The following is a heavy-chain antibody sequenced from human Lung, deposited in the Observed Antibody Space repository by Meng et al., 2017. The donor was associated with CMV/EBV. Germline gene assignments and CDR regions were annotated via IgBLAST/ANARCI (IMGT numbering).Heavy chain of an antibody. D-gene: IGHD6-19*01. CDR3: ASFPPPGKQWLVTDY. J-gene: IGHJ4*02. Sequence: QSQLQGSGPGLGKPSVTLSRTCAVSGGSISSSNWWSWVRQPPGKGLEWIGEIYHSGGTNYNPSLKSRVTISVDKSKNQFSLKLSSVTAADTAVYYCASFPPPGKQWLVTDYWGQGTLVTVSS. CDR1: GGSISSSNW. CDR2: IYHSGGT. V-gene: IGHV4-4*02.